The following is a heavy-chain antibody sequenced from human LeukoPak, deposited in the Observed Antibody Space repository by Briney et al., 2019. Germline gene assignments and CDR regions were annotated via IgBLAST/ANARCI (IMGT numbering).Heavy chain of an antibody. V-gene: IGHV3-66*01. Sequence: PGGSLRLSCAASGFTVSSNYMSWVRQAPGKGLEWVSIIYSGGRTHYADSVRGRYTISRDNSKNTLYLQMNSLRAEDTAVYYCARNNWGRGAFDIWGQGTMVTVSS. CDR2: IYSGGRT. CDR1: GFTVSSNY. CDR3: ARNNWGRGAFDI. D-gene: IGHD3-16*01. J-gene: IGHJ3*02.